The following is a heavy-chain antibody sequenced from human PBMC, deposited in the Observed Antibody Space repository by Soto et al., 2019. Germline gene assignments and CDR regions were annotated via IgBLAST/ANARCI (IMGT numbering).Heavy chain of an antibody. Sequence: VASVKVSCKASGYTFTSYYMHWVRQAPGQGLEWMGIINPSGGSTSYAQKFQGRVTMTRDTSTSTVYMELSSLRSEDTAVYYCAISLGMAVAGFRWFVLCGQGTLVTVSS. CDR2: INPSGGST. CDR1: GYTFTSYY. D-gene: IGHD6-19*01. J-gene: IGHJ5*02. CDR3: AISLGMAVAGFRWFVL. V-gene: IGHV1-46*01.